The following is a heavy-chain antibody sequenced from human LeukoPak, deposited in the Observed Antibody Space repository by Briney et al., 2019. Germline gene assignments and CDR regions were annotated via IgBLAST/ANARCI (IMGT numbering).Heavy chain of an antibody. D-gene: IGHD3-9*01. CDR2: ISAYNGNT. CDR1: GYTFTSYG. V-gene: IGHV1-18*01. J-gene: IGHJ6*02. CDR3: AGNTLTGYYKRYYGMDV. Sequence: ASVKVSCKASGYTFTSYGISWVRQAPGQGLEWMGWISAYNGNTNYAQKLQGRVTMTTDTSTSTAYMELRSLRSDDTAVYYCAGNTLTGYYKRYYGMDVWGQGTTVTVSS.